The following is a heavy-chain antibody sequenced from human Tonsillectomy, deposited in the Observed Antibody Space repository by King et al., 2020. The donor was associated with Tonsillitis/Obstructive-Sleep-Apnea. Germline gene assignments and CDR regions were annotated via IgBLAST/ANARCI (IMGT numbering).Heavy chain of an antibody. CDR3: ARDSGYYDFWSGYYNYYYYGMDV. Sequence: VQLVESGGGLVQPGGSLRLSGAASGFTFSSYWMSGVRQAPGKGLEWGANIKQDGRGKYYVDSVKGGFTISRDNAKNSLYLQMNSLRAEDTAVYYCARDSGYYDFWSGYYNYYYYGMDVWGQGTTVTVSS. CDR2: IKQDGRGK. D-gene: IGHD3-3*01. V-gene: IGHV3-7*03. CDR1: GFTFSSYW. J-gene: IGHJ6*02.